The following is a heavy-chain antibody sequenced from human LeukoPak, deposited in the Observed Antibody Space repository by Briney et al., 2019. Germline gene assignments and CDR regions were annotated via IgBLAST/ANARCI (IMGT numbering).Heavy chain of an antibody. D-gene: IGHD3-22*01. CDR1: GGTFISYA. CDR2: IIPIFGTA. Sequence: GASVKVSCKASGGTFISYAISWVRQAPGQGLEWMGRIIPIFGTANYAQKFQGRVTSTTDESTSTAYMELSSLRSEDTAVYYCARTSGYYSDYWGQGTLVTVSS. CDR3: ARTSGYYSDY. J-gene: IGHJ4*02. V-gene: IGHV1-69*05.